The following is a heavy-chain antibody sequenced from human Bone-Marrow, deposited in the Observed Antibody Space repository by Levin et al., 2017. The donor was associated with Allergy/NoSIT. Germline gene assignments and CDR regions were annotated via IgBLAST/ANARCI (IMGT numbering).Heavy chain of an antibody. CDR3: ARDRYCSSTSCLRLFDY. CDR2: IWYDGSNK. Sequence: GGSLRLSCAASGFTFSSYGMHWVRQAPGKGLEWVAVIWYDGSNKYYADSVKGRFTISRDNSKNTLYLQMNSLRAEDTAVYYCARDRYCSSTSCLRLFDYWGQGTLVTVSS. V-gene: IGHV3-33*01. J-gene: IGHJ4*02. CDR1: GFTFSSYG. D-gene: IGHD2-2*01.